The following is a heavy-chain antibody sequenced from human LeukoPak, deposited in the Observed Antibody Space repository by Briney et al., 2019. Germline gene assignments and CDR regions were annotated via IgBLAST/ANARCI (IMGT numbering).Heavy chain of an antibody. CDR3: AREYY. V-gene: IGHV3-7*03. CDR2: IKEDGSEK. CDR1: GFTFSSFW. Sequence: GGSLRLSCVGSGFTFSSFWMSWVRQAPGKGLEWVANIKEDGSEKYYVDSVKGRFTISRDNAKNSLYLQMNSLRADDTAVYYCAREYYWGQGARVTVSS. J-gene: IGHJ4*02.